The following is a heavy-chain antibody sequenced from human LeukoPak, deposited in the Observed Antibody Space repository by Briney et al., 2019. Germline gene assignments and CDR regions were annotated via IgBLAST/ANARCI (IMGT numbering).Heavy chain of an antibody. CDR1: GFTFSGSA. D-gene: IGHD3-22*01. CDR3: TRPSGHDSSGYYAFDI. CDR2: IRSKANSYAT. Sequence: GGSLRLSCAASGFTFSGSAMHWVRQASGKGLEWVGRIRSKANSYATAYAASVKGRFTISRDDSKNTAYLQMNSLKTEDTAVYYCTRPSGHDSSGYYAFDIWGQGTMVTVSS. V-gene: IGHV3-73*01. J-gene: IGHJ3*02.